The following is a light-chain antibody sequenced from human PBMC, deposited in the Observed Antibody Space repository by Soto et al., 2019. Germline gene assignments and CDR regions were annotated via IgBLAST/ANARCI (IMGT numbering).Light chain of an antibody. CDR2: AAS. CDR3: QQLKSYPLT. J-gene: IGKJ4*01. V-gene: IGKV1-9*01. Sequence: DIQLTQSPSFLSASVGDRVTTTCRATQGISTYLAWYQQKPGKAPKLLIYAASTLQSGVPSRFSGSGSGTEFTLTISSLQPEDFATYYCQQLKSYPLTCGGGTKVEIK. CDR1: QGISTY.